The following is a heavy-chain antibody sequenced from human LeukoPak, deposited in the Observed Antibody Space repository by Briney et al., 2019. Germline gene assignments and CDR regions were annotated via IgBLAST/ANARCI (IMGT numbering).Heavy chain of an antibody. D-gene: IGHD4-23*01. CDR1: GGSISSSGYY. V-gene: IGHV4-39*01. Sequence: PSETLSLTCTVSGGSISSSGYYWGWIRQPPGKGLEWIGTIYYSGGTQYNPSLKSRVTISVYTSKNQFSLKLSSVTAADTAVYYCATSPQYGGYLGQGTLVTVSS. CDR2: IYYSGGT. CDR3: ATSPQYGGY. J-gene: IGHJ4*02.